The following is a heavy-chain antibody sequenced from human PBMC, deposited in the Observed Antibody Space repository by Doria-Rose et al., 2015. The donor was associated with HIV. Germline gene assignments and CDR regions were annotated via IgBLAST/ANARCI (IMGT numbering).Heavy chain of an antibody. CDR3: ARIKSSRWYHKYYFDF. D-gene: IGHD6-13*01. CDR2: IFSDDER. CDR1: GVSLSSPGMG. Sequence: QITLKESGPVLVKPTETLTLTCTVSGVSLSSPGMGVSWIRQPPGKALEWLANIFSDDERSYKASLKSRLTISRTTSKSQVVLTMTDMDPVDTATYYCARIKSSRWYHKYYFDFWGQGPLVIVSA. V-gene: IGHV2-26*01. J-gene: IGHJ4*02.